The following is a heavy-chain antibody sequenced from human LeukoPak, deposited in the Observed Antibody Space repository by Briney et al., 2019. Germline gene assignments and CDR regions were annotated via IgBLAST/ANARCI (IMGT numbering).Heavy chain of an antibody. V-gene: IGHV3-7*01. Sequence: RPGGSLRLSCAASGLTFSASWMSWVRQAPGKGLEWVAHIKGDGSEKYSVDSVKGRFTISRDNAKSSLYLQMNSLRAEDTALYYCARGGFGYVYFDYWGQGSLVTVSS. CDR2: IKGDGSEK. CDR3: ARGGFGYVYFDY. CDR1: GLTFSASW. J-gene: IGHJ4*02. D-gene: IGHD2-8*01.